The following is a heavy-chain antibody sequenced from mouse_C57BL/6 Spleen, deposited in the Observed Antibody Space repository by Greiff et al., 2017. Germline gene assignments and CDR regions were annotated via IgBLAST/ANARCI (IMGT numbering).Heavy chain of an antibody. J-gene: IGHJ4*01. Sequence: EVHLVESGGGLVKPGGSLKLSCAASGFTFSDYGMHWVRQAPEKGLEWVAYISSGSSTIYYADTVKGRFPISRDNAKNTLFLQMTSLRSEDTAMYYCASDLRHYYAMDYWGQGTSVTVSS. CDR2: ISSGSSTI. V-gene: IGHV5-17*01. CDR3: ASDLRHYYAMDY. CDR1: GFTFSDYG. D-gene: IGHD2-12*01.